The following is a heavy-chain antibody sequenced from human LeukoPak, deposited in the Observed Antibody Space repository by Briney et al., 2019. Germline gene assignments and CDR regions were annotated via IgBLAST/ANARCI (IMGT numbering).Heavy chain of an antibody. J-gene: IGHJ4*02. CDR2: INHSGST. V-gene: IGHV4-34*01. CDR1: GGSFSGYY. D-gene: IGHD5-18*01. Sequence: SETLSLTCAVYGGSFSGYYWSWIRQPPGKGLEWIGEINHSGSTNYNPSLKSRVTISVDTSKNQFSLKLSSVTAADTAVYYCARVFSYGVFDYWGQGTLVTVSS. CDR3: ARVFSYGVFDY.